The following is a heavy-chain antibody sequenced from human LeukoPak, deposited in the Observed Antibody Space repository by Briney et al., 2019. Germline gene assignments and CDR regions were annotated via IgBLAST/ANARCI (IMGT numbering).Heavy chain of an antibody. V-gene: IGHV3-23*01. CDR1: GFTFSSYA. J-gene: IGHJ5*02. CDR2: ISGSGGST. Sequence: GGSLRLFCAASGFTFSSYAMSWVRQAPGRGLVWVSAISGSGGSTYYAASVKGRFTISRDNSKNTLYLQMNSLRAEDTAVYYCAKQHPDYDGWSDPWGQGTLVTVSS. D-gene: IGHD3-3*01. CDR3: AKQHPDYDGWSDP.